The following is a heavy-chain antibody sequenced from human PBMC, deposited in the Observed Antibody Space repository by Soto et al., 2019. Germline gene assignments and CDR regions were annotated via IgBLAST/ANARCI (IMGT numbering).Heavy chain of an antibody. V-gene: IGHV3-66*01. CDR1: GFTVSSNY. Sequence: ESGGGLVQPGGSLRLSCAASGFTVSSNYMSWVRQAPGKGLEWVSVIYSGGSTYYADSVKGRFTISRDNSKNTLYLQMNSLRAEDTAVYYCARSLTIFGVYYYYMDVWGKGTTVTVSS. CDR3: ARSLTIFGVYYYYMDV. J-gene: IGHJ6*03. CDR2: IYSGGST. D-gene: IGHD3-3*01.